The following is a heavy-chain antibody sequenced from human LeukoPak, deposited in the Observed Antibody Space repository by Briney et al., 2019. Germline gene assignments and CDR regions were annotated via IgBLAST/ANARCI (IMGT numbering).Heavy chain of an antibody. CDR1: GYTFTSYG. CDR3: ARDLVGYSGCGNWFDP. J-gene: IGHJ5*02. CDR2: ISAYNGNT. Sequence: ASVKVSCKASGYTFTSYGTSWVRQAPGQGLEWMGWISAYNGNTNYAQKLQGRVTMTTDTSTSTAYMELRSLRSDDTAVYYCARDLVGYSGCGNWFDPWGQGTLVTVSS. V-gene: IGHV1-18*04. D-gene: IGHD5-12*01.